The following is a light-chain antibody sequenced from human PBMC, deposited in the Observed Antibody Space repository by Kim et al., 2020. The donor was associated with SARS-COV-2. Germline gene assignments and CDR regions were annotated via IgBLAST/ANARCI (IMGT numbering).Light chain of an antibody. CDR1: SLRRYY. CDR2: DKN. J-gene: IGLJ2*01. CDR3: KSRDSSGKVV. V-gene: IGLV3-19*01. Sequence: SSELTQDPAVSVALGQTVRITCQGDSLRRYYASWYQQKPGQAPVLVIYDKNNRPSGIPDRFSGSSSGNTASLTITGAQAEEEADYYCKSRDSSGKVVFGGGTKVTVL.